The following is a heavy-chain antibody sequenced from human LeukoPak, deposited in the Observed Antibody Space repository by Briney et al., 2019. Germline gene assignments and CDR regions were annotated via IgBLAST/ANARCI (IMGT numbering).Heavy chain of an antibody. CDR3: AKDSAGMGLYGMDV. J-gene: IGHJ6*02. V-gene: IGHV3-9*02. Sequence: PGGSLRLSCAASGFTSDDYAMHWVRQAPGKGLEWVSGISWNSGSIGYADSVKGRFTISRDNAKNSLYLQMNSLRAEDTALYYCAKDSAGMGLYGMDVWGQGTTVTVSS. CDR1: GFTSDDYA. CDR2: ISWNSGSI. D-gene: IGHD6-13*01.